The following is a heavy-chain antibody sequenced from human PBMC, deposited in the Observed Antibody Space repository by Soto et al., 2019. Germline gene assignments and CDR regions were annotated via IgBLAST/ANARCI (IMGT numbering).Heavy chain of an antibody. CDR1: GFTFSSYA. D-gene: IGHD3-22*01. CDR2: ISGSGGST. Sequence: GGSLRLSCAASGFTFSSYAMSWVRQAPGKGLEWVSAISGSGGSTYYADSVKGRFTISRDNSKNTLYLQMNSLRAEDTAVYYCARDGTYDSSALGYYFDYCAQGSLVPVAS. J-gene: IGHJ4*02. CDR3: ARDGTYDSSALGYYFDY. V-gene: IGHV3-23*01.